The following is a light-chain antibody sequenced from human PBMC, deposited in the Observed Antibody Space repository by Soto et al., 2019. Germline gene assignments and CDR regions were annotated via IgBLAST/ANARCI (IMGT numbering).Light chain of an antibody. V-gene: IGKV1-39*01. Sequence: DIQVTQSPSSLSASVGDRVTITCRASQSIERYLNWYQQKSGKAPQFLMYGTSHLQSGVPSRFSGSGSGMKFTLTISGLQPEDFGSYYCQQTYTLPYTFGQGNKLEIE. CDR1: QSIERY. CDR2: GTS. CDR3: QQTYTLPYT. J-gene: IGKJ2*01.